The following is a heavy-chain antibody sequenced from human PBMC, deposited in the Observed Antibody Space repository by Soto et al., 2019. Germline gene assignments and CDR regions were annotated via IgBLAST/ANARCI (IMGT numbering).Heavy chain of an antibody. D-gene: IGHD1-26*01. Sequence: QVQLQESGPGLVQPSETLSLTCTVSGGSMTSYYWSWVRQTPEKGLEWIANIYYGGSTTHNPSLKGRDPISVDTFRNQFSLKLTSVTATDTAVYYCARHVGKWGFDYWGQGTLVTVSS. CDR1: GGSMTSYY. CDR3: ARHVGKWGFDY. J-gene: IGHJ4*02. CDR2: IYYGGST. V-gene: IGHV4-59*08.